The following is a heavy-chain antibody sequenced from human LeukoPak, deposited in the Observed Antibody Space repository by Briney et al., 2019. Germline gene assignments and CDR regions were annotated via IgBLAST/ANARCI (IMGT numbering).Heavy chain of an antibody. CDR2: IKQDGSET. V-gene: IGHV3-7*01. CDR3: ANGDGFDY. Sequence: GGSLRLSCATSGFTFSTYWMSWVRQAPGKGLERVANIKQDGSETYYADSVKGRFTIFRDNAKNSLYLQMDSLRVEDTAVYYCANGDGFDYWGQGTLVIVSS. D-gene: IGHD5-24*01. CDR1: GFTFSTYW. J-gene: IGHJ4*02.